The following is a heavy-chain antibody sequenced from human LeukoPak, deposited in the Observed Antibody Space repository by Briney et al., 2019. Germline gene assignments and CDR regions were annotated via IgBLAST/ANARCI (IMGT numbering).Heavy chain of an antibody. CDR1: GVSIADHG. J-gene: IGHJ4*02. CDR3: ARDLSSTWYSLAY. D-gene: IGHD6-13*01. V-gene: IGHV3-20*04. CDR2: INWDGEAT. Sequence: GGSLRLSCAASGVSIADHGMSWVRQVPGKGLEWVSGINWDGEATAYADSVKGRFTISRDNAKKSLYLEMNSLRDEDTALYYCARDLSSTWYSLAYWGQGTLVTVSS.